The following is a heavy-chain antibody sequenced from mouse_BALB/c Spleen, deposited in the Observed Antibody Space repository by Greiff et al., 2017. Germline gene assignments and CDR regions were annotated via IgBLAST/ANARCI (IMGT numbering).Heavy chain of an antibody. CDR3: ARSLGLYYYAMDY. D-gene: IGHD6-5*01. CDR2: ISSGSSTI. J-gene: IGHJ4*01. V-gene: IGHV5-17*02. CDR1: GFTFSSFG. Sequence: DVKLVESGGGLVQPGGSRKLSCAASGFTFSSFGMHWVRQAPEKGLEWVAYISSGSSTIYYADTVKGRFTISRDNPKNTLFLQMTSLRSEDTAMYYCARSLGLYYYAMDYWGQGTSVTVSS.